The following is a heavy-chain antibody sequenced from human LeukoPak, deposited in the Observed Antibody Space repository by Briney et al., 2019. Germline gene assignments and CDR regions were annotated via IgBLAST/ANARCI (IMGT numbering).Heavy chain of an antibody. J-gene: IGHJ4*02. V-gene: IGHV4-34*01. CDR3: ARGLAFFYDFWSGYSYYFDY. CDR2: INHSGST. Sequence: SETLSLTCAVYGGSFSGYYWSWIRQPPGKGLEWIGEINHSGSTNYNPSLKSRVTISVDTSKNQFSLKLSSVTAADTAVYYCARGLAFFYDFWSGYSYYFDYWGQGTLVTVSS. CDR1: GGSFSGYY. D-gene: IGHD3-3*01.